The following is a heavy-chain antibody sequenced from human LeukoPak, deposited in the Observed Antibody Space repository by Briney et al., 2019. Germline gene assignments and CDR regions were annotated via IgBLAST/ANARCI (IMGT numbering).Heavy chain of an antibody. D-gene: IGHD6-13*01. J-gene: IGHJ4*02. CDR1: GGSISSYY. CDR3: ARIAAGGFWVFDY. V-gene: IGHV4-59*01. Sequence: PSETLSLTCTVSGGSISSYYWSWIRQPPGKGLEWIGYIYYSGSTNYNPSLKSRVTISVDTSKNQFSLKLSSVTAADTAVYYCARIAAGGFWVFDYWGQGTLVTVSS. CDR2: IYYSGST.